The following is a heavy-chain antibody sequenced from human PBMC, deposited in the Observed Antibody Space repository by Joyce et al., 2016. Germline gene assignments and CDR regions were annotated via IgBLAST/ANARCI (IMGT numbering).Heavy chain of an antibody. V-gene: IGHV3-43*01. CDR1: GFTFDDYT. CDR2: ISWDGGST. Sequence: EVQLVESGGVVVQPGGSLRLSCAASGFTFDDYTMHWVRQGPGKGLEWVSLISWDGGSTYYADSVKGRFTISRDNSKNSLYLQMNSLRTDDTALYYCAKDRGGFGVVISSYLDYWGQGTLVTVSS. J-gene: IGHJ4*02. D-gene: IGHD3-3*01. CDR3: AKDRGGFGVVISSYLDY.